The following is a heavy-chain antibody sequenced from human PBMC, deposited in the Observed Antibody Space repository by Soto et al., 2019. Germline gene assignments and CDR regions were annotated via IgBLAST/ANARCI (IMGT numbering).Heavy chain of an antibody. CDR2: IIPIFGTA. CDR1: GGTFSSYA. V-gene: IGHV1-69*12. D-gene: IGHD3-22*01. J-gene: IGHJ4*02. Sequence: QVQLVQSGAEVKKPGSSVKVSCKASGGTFSSYAVSWVRQAPGQGLEWMGGIIPIFGTANYAQKFQGRVTITADESTSTAYMELSSLRSEDTAVYYCAGGAVENYYDSSGYLYYWGQGTLVTVSS. CDR3: AGGAVENYYDSSGYLYY.